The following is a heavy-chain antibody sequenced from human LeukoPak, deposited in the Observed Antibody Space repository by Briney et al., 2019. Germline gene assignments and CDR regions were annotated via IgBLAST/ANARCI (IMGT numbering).Heavy chain of an antibody. D-gene: IGHD3-22*01. V-gene: IGHV3-48*04. J-gene: IGHJ4*02. CDR1: GFTFSSYS. CDR2: ISSSSSTI. CDR3: ARDALSSGPDY. Sequence: GGSLRLSCAASGFTFSSYSMNWVRQAPGKGLEWVSYISSSSSTIYYADSVKGRFTISRDNAKNSLYLQMNSLRAEDTAVYYCARDALSSGPDYWGQGTLVTVSS.